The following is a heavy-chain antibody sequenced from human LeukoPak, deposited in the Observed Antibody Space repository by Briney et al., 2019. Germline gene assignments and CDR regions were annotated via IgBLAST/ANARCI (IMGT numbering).Heavy chain of an antibody. Sequence: ASVKVSCKASGYTFTGYYMHWVRQAPGQGLEWMGWINPNSGGTNYAQKFQGRATMTRDTSISTAYMELSRLRSDDTAVYYCARDPYSSSWYRAEYFQHWGQGTLVTVSS. CDR3: ARDPYSSSWYRAEYFQH. CDR2: INPNSGGT. V-gene: IGHV1-2*02. J-gene: IGHJ1*01. CDR1: GYTFTGYY. D-gene: IGHD6-13*01.